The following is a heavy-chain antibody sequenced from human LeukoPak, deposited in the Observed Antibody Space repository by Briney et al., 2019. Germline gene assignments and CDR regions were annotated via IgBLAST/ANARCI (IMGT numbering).Heavy chain of an antibody. Sequence: ASVKVSCKTSVYTFYDYGISWVRQAPRQGLEGMGWIDADTGNTNFAQKLQDRVTMTTDTSTSTAYMELRSLTSDDTAVYYCARDSRETGSTSDFDFWGQGTLVSVSS. CDR1: VYTFYDYG. CDR2: IDADTGNT. CDR3: ARDSRETGSTSDFDF. J-gene: IGHJ4*02. D-gene: IGHD1-7*01. V-gene: IGHV1-18*04.